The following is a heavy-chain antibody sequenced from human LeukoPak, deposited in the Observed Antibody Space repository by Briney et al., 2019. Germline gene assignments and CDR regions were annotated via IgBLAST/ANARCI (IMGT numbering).Heavy chain of an antibody. D-gene: IGHD5-24*01. CDR2: IYYSGST. V-gene: IGHV4-59*01. J-gene: IGHJ4*02. Sequence: SETLSLTCTVSGGSISSYYWSWIRQPPGKGLEWIGYIYYSGSTNYNPSHKSRVTISVDTSKNQFSLKLSSVTAADTAVYYCASSRDGYPSYWGQGTLVTVSS. CDR1: GGSISSYY. CDR3: ASSRDGYPSY.